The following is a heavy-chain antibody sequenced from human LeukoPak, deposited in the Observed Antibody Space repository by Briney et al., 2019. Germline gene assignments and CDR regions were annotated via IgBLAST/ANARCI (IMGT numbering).Heavy chain of an antibody. CDR1: GGSFSVYY. J-gene: IGHJ4*02. CDR3: ARQGGAAAGIDY. D-gene: IGHD6-13*01. CDR2: INHSGST. V-gene: IGHV4-34*01. Sequence: SETLSLTCAVCGGSFSVYYWSWIRQPPGKGLEWIGEINHSGSTNYNPSLKSRVTISVDTSKNQFSLKLSSVTAADTAVYYCARQGGAAAGIDYWGQGTLVTVSS.